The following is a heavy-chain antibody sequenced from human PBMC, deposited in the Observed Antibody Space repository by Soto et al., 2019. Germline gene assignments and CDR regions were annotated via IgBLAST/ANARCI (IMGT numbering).Heavy chain of an antibody. V-gene: IGHV1-18*04. CDR1: GYTFTSYG. J-gene: IGHJ3*02. Sequence: ASVKVSCKASGYTFTSYGISWVRQAPGQGLEWMGWISSYNGNTNYAQKLQGRVTMTTDTSTSTAYMELRSLRSYDTAGYYCARYGPNCSGGRCYSSHAFDIWGQGTMVTVSS. CDR2: ISSYNGNT. CDR3: ARYGPNCSGGRCYSSHAFDI. D-gene: IGHD2-15*01.